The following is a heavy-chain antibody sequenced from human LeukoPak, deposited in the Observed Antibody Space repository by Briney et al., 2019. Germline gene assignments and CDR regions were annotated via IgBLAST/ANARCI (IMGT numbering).Heavy chain of an antibody. CDR3: AKGDIVVVPAAKDEFGFHY. J-gene: IGHJ4*02. V-gene: IGHV3-23*01. D-gene: IGHD2-2*01. CDR2: ISGSGGST. Sequence: PGGSLRLSCAASGFTFSSYAMSWVRQAPGKGLEWVSAISGSGGSTYYADSVKGRFTISRDNSKNTLYLQMNSLRAEDTAVYYCAKGDIVVVPAAKDEFGFHYWGQGTLVTVSS. CDR1: GFTFSSYA.